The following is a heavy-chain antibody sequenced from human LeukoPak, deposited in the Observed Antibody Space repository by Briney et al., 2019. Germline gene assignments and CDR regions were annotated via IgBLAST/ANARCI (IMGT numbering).Heavy chain of an antibody. CDR3: ARGASIAAAGTLYYFDY. V-gene: IGHV3-74*01. CDR2: INSDGSNT. Sequence: GGSLRLSCAASGFTFSSYWMHWVRQDPGKGLVWVSRINSDGSNTSYADSAKGRFTISRDNAKNTLYLQMNSLRAEDAAVYYCARGASIAAAGTLYYFDYWGQGTLVTVSS. CDR1: GFTFSSYW. J-gene: IGHJ4*02. D-gene: IGHD6-13*01.